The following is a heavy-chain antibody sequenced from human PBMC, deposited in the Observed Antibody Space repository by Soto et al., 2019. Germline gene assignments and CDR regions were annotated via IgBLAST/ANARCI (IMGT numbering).Heavy chain of an antibody. Sequence: SETLSLTCAVSGYSITSDYYWGWIRQPPGKGLEWIGSIYSGSTYYNPSLKSRVTIPVDTSKNQFSLRLTSVTAADTAMYYCAKKGYYPSGKINLFDSWGQGTLVTVSS. CDR1: GYSITSDYY. V-gene: IGHV4-38-2*01. J-gene: IGHJ4*02. D-gene: IGHD3-10*01. CDR3: AKKGYYPSGKINLFDS. CDR2: IYSGST.